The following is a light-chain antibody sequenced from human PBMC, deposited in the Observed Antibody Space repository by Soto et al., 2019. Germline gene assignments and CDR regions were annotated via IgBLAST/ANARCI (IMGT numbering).Light chain of an antibody. CDR2: DAS. J-gene: IGKJ1*01. CDR1: QTISNW. CDR3: QQYYSYWT. Sequence: IQLTQSPSTMSASVGDRVTITCRASQTISNWLAGYQQKPGKAPKLLIYDASSLEGGVPSRFSGSGSGTEFTLTLSSLQPDDFATYYCQQYYSYWTFGQGTKVEIK. V-gene: IGKV1-5*01.